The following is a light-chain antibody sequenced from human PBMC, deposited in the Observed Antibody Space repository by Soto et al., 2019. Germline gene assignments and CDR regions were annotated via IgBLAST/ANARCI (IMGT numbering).Light chain of an antibody. CDR3: QQYLSSRT. J-gene: IGKJ1*01. CDR1: QSVSSSY. CDR2: GAS. V-gene: IGKV3-20*01. Sequence: EIVLTQSPGTLSLSPGERATLSCRASQSVSSSYLAWYQQRPGQAPRLLIYGASSRATDIPDRFSGSGSGTDFTLTISRLEPEDFAVYYCQQYLSSRTFSQGTRWIS.